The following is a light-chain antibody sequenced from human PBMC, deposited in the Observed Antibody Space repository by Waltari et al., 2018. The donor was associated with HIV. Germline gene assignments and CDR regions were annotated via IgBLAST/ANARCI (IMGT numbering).Light chain of an antibody. CDR2: EDN. J-gene: IGLJ2*01. CDR1: KLGDRY. Sequence: SFALTQPRSVSVSPGQTTSITCSGAKLGDRYASWYQQRPGQSPVVVIYEDNKRPSGIPERFSGSNSGNTATLTISGAQFMDEADYYCQAWDTSTVIFGGGTKLTVL. CDR3: QAWDTSTVI. V-gene: IGLV3-1*01.